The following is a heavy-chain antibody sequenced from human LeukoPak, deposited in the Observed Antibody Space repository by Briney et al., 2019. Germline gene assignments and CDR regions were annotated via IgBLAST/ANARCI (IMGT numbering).Heavy chain of an antibody. CDR2: INHSGST. D-gene: IGHD3-16*02. V-gene: IGHV4-34*01. CDR1: GGSFSGYS. CDR3: ARSPSYDYVWGSYRYLFDY. Sequence: SETLSLTCAVYGGSFSGYSWGWIRQPPGKGLEWIGEINHSGSTNYNPSLESRVTISVDTSKNQFSLKLSSVTAADTAVYYCARSPSYDYVWGSYRYLFDYWGQGTLVTVSS. J-gene: IGHJ4*02.